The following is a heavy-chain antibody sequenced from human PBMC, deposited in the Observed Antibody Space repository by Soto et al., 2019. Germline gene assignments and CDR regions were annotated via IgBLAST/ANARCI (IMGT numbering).Heavy chain of an antibody. CDR1: GFTFSSYS. V-gene: IGHV3-21*01. Sequence: EVQLVESGGGLVKPGGSLRLSCAASGFTFSSYSMNWVRQAPGKGLEWVSSISSSSSYIYYADSVKGRFIISRDNAKNSLYLQMNSLRAEDTAVYYCARDRPMTTVTPDFDYWGQGTLVTVSS. D-gene: IGHD4-4*01. CDR3: ARDRPMTTVTPDFDY. J-gene: IGHJ4*02. CDR2: ISSSSSYI.